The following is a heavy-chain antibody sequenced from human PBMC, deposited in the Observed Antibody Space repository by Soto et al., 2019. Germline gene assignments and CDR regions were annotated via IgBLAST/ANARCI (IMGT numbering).Heavy chain of an antibody. CDR3: VRDRSHSPNYFSY. CDR1: GGSIRSDDYY. Sequence: QVQLQESGPGLVKPSQTLSLTCTVSGGSIRSDDYYWGWIRQPPGKALEWIGYIYHSGTTNYNPYLPSRVTRSMDMSTNQFSVSLSSLNAAHTAVYYCVRDRSHSPNYFSYCGHGTLVTVST. V-gene: IGHV4-30-4*01. J-gene: IGHJ4*01. D-gene: IGHD6-13*01. CDR2: IYHSGTT.